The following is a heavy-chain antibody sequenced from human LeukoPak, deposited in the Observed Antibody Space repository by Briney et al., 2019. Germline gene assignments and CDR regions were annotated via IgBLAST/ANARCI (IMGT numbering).Heavy chain of an antibody. Sequence: SETLSLTCTVSGGSISSYYWSWIRQPPGKGLEWIWYIYYSGSTNYNPSLKSRVTISVDTSKNQFSLKLSSVTAADTAVYYCARDRYDFWSGYYSDYWGQGTLVTVSS. CDR1: GGSISSYY. CDR2: IYYSGST. J-gene: IGHJ4*02. V-gene: IGHV4-59*01. D-gene: IGHD3-3*01. CDR3: ARDRYDFWSGYYSDY.